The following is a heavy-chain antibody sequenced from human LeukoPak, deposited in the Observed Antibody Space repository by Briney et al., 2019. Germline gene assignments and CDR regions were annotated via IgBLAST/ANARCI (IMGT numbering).Heavy chain of an antibody. CDR3: ARQGRNYDFWSGYPDTNWFDP. Sequence: ASVKVSCKASGYTFTSYGISWVRQAPGQGLEWMGWISAYNGNTNYAQKLQGRATMTTDTSTSTAYMELRSLRSDDTAVYYCARQGRNYDFWSGYPDTNWFDPWGQGTLVTVSS. V-gene: IGHV1-18*01. CDR2: ISAYNGNT. D-gene: IGHD3-3*01. CDR1: GYTFTSYG. J-gene: IGHJ5*02.